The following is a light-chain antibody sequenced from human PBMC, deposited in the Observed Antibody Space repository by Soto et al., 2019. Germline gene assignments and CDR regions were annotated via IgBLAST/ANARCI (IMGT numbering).Light chain of an antibody. CDR2: AAS. V-gene: IGKV1-39*01. Sequence: DIQMTQSPSSLSASVGDRVTITCRASQSISSYLNWYQQKPGKAPKLLIYAASSLQSGVPSGFSGSGSGTDFTLTISSLQPEDFATYYCQQSYSTPAPFGGGSKVDIK. J-gene: IGKJ4*01. CDR3: QQSYSTPAP. CDR1: QSISSY.